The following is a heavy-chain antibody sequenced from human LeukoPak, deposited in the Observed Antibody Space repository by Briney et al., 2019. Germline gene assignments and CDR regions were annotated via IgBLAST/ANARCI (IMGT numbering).Heavy chain of an antibody. V-gene: IGHV1-46*01. Sequence: ASVKVSCKASGYTLTSYYMHWVRQAPGQGHEWMGIINPSGGSTSYAQKFQGRVTMTRDTSTSTVYMELSSLRSEDTAVYYCAREESSGCFDYWGQGTLVTVSS. CDR3: AREESSGCFDY. CDR2: INPSGGST. J-gene: IGHJ4*02. CDR1: GYTLTSYY. D-gene: IGHD6-19*01.